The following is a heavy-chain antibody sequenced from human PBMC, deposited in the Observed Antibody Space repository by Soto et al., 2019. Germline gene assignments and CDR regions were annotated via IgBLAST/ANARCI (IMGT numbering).Heavy chain of an antibody. D-gene: IGHD3-10*01. V-gene: IGHV4-31*03. CDR1: GGSISSGGYY. CDR2: IYYSGST. CDR3: ARGRGRGSGSYYTPFDY. Sequence: QVQLQESGPGLVKPSQTLSLTCTVSGGSISSGGYYWSWIRQHPGKGLGWIGYIYYSGSTYYNPSLKSRVTISVDTSKNQFSLKLSSVTAADTAVYYCARGRGRGSGSYYTPFDYWGQGTLVTVSS. J-gene: IGHJ4*02.